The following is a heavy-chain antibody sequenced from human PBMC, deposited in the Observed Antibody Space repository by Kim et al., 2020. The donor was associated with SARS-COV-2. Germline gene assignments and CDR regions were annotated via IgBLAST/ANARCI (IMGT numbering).Heavy chain of an antibody. D-gene: IGHD2-21*01. V-gene: IGHV4-4*07. Sequence: YNPSPKSRVTMSVDTSKNQFSLRLNSMTAADTAVYYCARGGSQSYYYFDFWGQGTLVTVSS. CDR3: ARGGSQSYYYFDF. J-gene: IGHJ4*02.